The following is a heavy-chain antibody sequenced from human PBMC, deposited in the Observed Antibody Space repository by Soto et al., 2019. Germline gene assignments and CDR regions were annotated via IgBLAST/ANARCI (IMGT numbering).Heavy chain of an antibody. CDR2: ISSVRTYI. D-gene: IGHD1-26*01. J-gene: IGHJ4*02. Sequence: GGSLRLSCAASGFTFSSYSMNWVRQAPGQGLEWVSSISSVRTYIYYADSMKGRFTISRDNARNSLYLQMNSLRAEDTAVYYRARASGTSAFDYWGQGTLVTVSS. V-gene: IGHV3-21*01. CDR3: ARASGTSAFDY. CDR1: GFTFSSYS.